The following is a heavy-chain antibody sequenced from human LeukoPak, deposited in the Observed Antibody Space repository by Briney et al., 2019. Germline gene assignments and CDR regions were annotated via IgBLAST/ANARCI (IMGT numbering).Heavy chain of an antibody. CDR1: GYTFTSYG. Sequence: ASVKVSCKASGYTFTSYGVSWVRQAPGQGLEWMGWISAYNSNTNYAQKLQGRVTMTTDTSTSTAYMELRSLRSDDTAVYYCARDLGQGYYYYMDVWGKGTTVTVSS. CDR3: ARDLGQGYYYYMDV. CDR2: ISAYNSNT. V-gene: IGHV1-18*01. J-gene: IGHJ6*03.